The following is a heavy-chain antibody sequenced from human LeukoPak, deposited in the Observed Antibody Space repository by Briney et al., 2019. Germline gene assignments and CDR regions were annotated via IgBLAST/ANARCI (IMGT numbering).Heavy chain of an antibody. J-gene: IGHJ3*02. V-gene: IGHV3-23*01. CDR3: AKDRSLPSRGADMWVSDAFDI. D-gene: IGHD3-10*01. CDR2: ISGSGGST. Sequence: PGGSLRLSCAASGFTFSSYAMSWVRQAPGKGLEWVSAISGSGGSTYYADSVKGRFTISRDNSKNTLYLQMNSLRAEDTAVYYCAKDRSLPSRGADMWVSDAFDIWGQGTMVTVSS. CDR1: GFTFSSYA.